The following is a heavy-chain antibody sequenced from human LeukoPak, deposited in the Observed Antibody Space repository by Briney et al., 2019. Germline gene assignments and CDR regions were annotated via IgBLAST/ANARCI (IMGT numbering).Heavy chain of an antibody. J-gene: IGHJ2*01. CDR1: GFTFSSYA. CDR2: ISGSGGST. V-gene: IGHV3-23*01. Sequence: PGGSLRLSCAASGFTFSSYAMSWVRQAPGEGLEWVSAISGSGGSTYYADSVKGRFTISRDNSKNTLYLQMNSLRAEDTAVYYCAKGCRYCSGGSCQVYWYFDLWGRGTLVTVSS. D-gene: IGHD2-15*01. CDR3: AKGCRYCSGGSCQVYWYFDL.